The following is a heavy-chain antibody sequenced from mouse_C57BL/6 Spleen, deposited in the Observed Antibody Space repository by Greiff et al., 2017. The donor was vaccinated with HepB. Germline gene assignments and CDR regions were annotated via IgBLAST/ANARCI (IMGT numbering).Heavy chain of an antibody. V-gene: IGHV5-4*01. D-gene: IGHD3-3*01. J-gene: IGHJ4*01. CDR1: GFTFSSYA. CDR2: ISDGGSYT. CDR3: ARDHRTRAMDY. Sequence: EVQVVESGGGLVKPGGSLKLSCAASGFTFSSYAMSWVRQTPEKRLEWVATISDGGSYTYYPDNVKGRFTISRDNAKNNLYLQMSHLKSEDTAMYYCARDHRTRAMDYWGQGTSVTVSS.